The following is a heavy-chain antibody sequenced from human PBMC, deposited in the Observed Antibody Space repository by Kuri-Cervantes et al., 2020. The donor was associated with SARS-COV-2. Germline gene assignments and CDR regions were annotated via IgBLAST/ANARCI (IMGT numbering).Heavy chain of an antibody. CDR1: GFTFSSYA. CDR2: ISSNGGST. Sequence: GGSLRLSCAASGFTFSSYAMHWVRQAPGKGLEYVSAISSNGGSTYDADSVKGRFTISRDNSKDTLYLQMNSLRAEDTAVYYCAKDKSVNFAKNYFDYWGQGTLVTVSS. D-gene: IGHD3-9*01. J-gene: IGHJ4*02. V-gene: IGHV3-64*02. CDR3: AKDKSVNFAKNYFDY.